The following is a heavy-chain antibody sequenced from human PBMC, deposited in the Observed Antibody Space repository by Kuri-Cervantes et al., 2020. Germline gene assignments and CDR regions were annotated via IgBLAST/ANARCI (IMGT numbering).Heavy chain of an antibody. J-gene: IGHJ4*02. CDR3: ASAGRYYYDSSGYYYPFDY. V-gene: IGHV3-23*01. D-gene: IGHD3-22*01. Sequence: GSLRLSCAASGFTFSSYAMSWVRQAPGKGLEWVSAISGSGGSTYYADSVKGRFTISRDNSKNTLYLQMNSLRAEDTAVYYCASAGRYYYDSSGYYYPFDYWGQGTLVTVSS. CDR1: GFTFSSYA. CDR2: ISGSGGST.